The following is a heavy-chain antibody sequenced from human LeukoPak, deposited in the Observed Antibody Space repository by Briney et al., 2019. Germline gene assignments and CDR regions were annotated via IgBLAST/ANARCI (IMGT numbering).Heavy chain of an antibody. CDR2: IIPIFGTA. CDR3: ARGGAAAGLGYFDY. D-gene: IGHD6-13*01. J-gene: IGHJ4*02. Sequence: ASVKVSCKASGYTFTSYAMNWVRQAPGQGLEWMGGIIPIFGTANYAQKFQGRVTITTDESTSTVYMELSSLRSEDTAVYYCARGGAAAGLGYFDYWGQGTLVTVSS. V-gene: IGHV1-69*05. CDR1: GYTFTSYA.